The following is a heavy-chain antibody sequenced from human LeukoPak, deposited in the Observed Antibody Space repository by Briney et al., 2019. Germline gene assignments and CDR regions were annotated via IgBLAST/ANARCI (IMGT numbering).Heavy chain of an antibody. J-gene: IGHJ4*02. CDR3: ARDVYDSSGYYWGEGDY. V-gene: IGHV3-7*01. CDR1: GFTFSSYW. D-gene: IGHD3-22*01. Sequence: GGSLRLSCAASGFTFSSYWMSWVRQAPGKGLEWVANIKQDGSEKYYVDSVKGRFTISRDNAKNSLYLQMNSLRAEDTAVYYCARDVYDSSGYYWGEGDYWGQGTLVTVSS. CDR2: IKQDGSEK.